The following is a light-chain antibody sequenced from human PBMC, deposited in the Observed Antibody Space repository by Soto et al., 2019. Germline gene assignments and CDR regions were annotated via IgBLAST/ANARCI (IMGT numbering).Light chain of an antibody. CDR3: LQYHNLWA. Sequence: EIVMTQSPATLSVSPGERATLSCRASQNIYSNVAWYQHRPGQAPRLLIYRASTRATGVPARFSGSGFETEYTLTISSLQSEDFAIYSCLQYHNLWAFGQGTKVE. J-gene: IGKJ1*01. V-gene: IGKV3-15*01. CDR1: QNIYSN. CDR2: RAS.